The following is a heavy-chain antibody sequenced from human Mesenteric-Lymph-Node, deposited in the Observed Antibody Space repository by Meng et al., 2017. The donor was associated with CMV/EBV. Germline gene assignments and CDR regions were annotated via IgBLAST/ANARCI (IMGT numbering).Heavy chain of an antibody. CDR1: SISSCGDY. CDR2: IYYSGST. J-gene: IGHJ4*02. Sequence: SISSCGDYGSWIRQHPGQGLEWIGYIYYSGSTYYNPSLKSRVTILVDTSKNQFSLKLNSVTAADTAVYYCARAARPTSANKYGCFDYWGQGTLVTVSS. V-gene: IGHV4-31*02. CDR3: ARAARPTSANKYGCFDY. D-gene: IGHD6-6*01.